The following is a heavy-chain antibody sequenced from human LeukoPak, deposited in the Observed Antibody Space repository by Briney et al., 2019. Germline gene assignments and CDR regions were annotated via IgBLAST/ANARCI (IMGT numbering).Heavy chain of an antibody. CDR2: ISGSGGST. CDR3: AGSWFYRDYFEY. J-gene: IGHJ4*02. Sequence: GGSLRLSCAASGFTFSSYAITWVRQAPGKGLEWVSAISGSGGSTYYADSVKGRFTISRDNSKNTLYLQMNSLRVEDTAVYYCAGSWFYRDYFEYWGQGTLVTVSS. D-gene: IGHD3-10*01. V-gene: IGHV3-23*01. CDR1: GFTFSSYA.